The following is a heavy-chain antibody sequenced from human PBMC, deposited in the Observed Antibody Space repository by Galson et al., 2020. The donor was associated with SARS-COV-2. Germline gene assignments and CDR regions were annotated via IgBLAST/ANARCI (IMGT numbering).Heavy chain of an antibody. Sequence: ASVKVSCKVSGYTLTELSMHWVRQAPGKGLEWMGGFDPEDGETIYAQKFQGRVTMTEDTSTDTAYMELSSLRSEDTAVYYCATGSPVVPAAIGGWFDPWGQGTLVTVSS. J-gene: IGHJ5*02. CDR1: GYTLTELS. CDR3: ATGSPVVPAAIGGWFDP. D-gene: IGHD2-2*01. V-gene: IGHV1-24*01. CDR2: FDPEDGET.